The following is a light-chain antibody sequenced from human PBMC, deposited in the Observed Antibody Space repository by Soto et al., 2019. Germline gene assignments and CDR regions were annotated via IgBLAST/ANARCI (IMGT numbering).Light chain of an antibody. V-gene: IGKV1-5*01. CDR1: QSIRSW. Sequence: DIQMTQSPSTLSASVGDRVTITCRASQSIRSWLAWYQQKPGKAPKLLIYDAYSLESGVPSRFSGSGSETEFTLTISSLLPDDFATYYCQQYNRYWTFGQGTKVDI. J-gene: IGKJ1*01. CDR3: QQYNRYWT. CDR2: DAY.